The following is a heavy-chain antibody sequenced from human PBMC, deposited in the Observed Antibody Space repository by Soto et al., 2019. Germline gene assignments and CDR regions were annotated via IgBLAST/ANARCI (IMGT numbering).Heavy chain of an antibody. CDR2: ISGSGGST. V-gene: IGHV3-23*01. CDR1: GFTFSSYA. Sequence: GGSLRLSCAASGFTFSSYAMSWVRQAPGKGLEWVSAISGSGGSTYYADSVKGRFTISRDNSKNTLYLQMNSLRAEDTAVYYCAKDGGYGSGSYYNSVFDYWGQGTLVTVSS. D-gene: IGHD3-10*01. CDR3: AKDGGYGSGSYYNSVFDY. J-gene: IGHJ4*02.